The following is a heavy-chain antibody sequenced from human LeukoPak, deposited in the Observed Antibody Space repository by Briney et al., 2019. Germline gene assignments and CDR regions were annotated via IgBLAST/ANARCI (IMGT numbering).Heavy chain of an antibody. Sequence: GGSLRLSCAASGLTFENFAMSWGRQAPGKGLEWLAVTNGDEDSTHYADSVRGHFVISTDNSKSTSFLHMNSLRAEDTAVYYCTIDLMTGFSSGWHLAYWGQGTLVTVSS. CDR2: TNGDEDST. CDR1: GLTFENFA. J-gene: IGHJ4*02. V-gene: IGHV3-23*01. D-gene: IGHD6-19*01. CDR3: TIDLMTGFSSGWHLAY.